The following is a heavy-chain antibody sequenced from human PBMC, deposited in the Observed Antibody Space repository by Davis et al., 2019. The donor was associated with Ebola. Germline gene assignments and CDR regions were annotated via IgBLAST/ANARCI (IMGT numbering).Heavy chain of an antibody. Sequence: ASVKVSCKASGYTFTSYYMHWVRQAPGQGLEWMGWMNPNSGNTGYAQKFQGRVTITRNTSISTAYMELSSLRSEDTAVYYCARRLPSYWYFDLWGRGTLVTVSS. CDR3: ARRLPSYWYFDL. CDR1: GYTFTSYY. V-gene: IGHV1-8*03. J-gene: IGHJ2*01. CDR2: MNPNSGNT. D-gene: IGHD2-21*01.